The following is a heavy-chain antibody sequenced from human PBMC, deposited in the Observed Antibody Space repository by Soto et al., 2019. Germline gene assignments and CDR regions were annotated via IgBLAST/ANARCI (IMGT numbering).Heavy chain of an antibody. D-gene: IGHD1-20*01. CDR3: AKARFNWNYYGMDV. J-gene: IGHJ6*02. CDR1: GFTFSSYA. CDR2: ISGSGGST. Sequence: GGSLRLSCAASGFTFSSYAMSWVRQATGKGLEWVSAISGSGGSTYYADSVKGRFTISRDNSKNTLYLQMNSLRAEDTAVYYCAKARFNWNYYGMDVWGQGTTVTVSS. V-gene: IGHV3-23*01.